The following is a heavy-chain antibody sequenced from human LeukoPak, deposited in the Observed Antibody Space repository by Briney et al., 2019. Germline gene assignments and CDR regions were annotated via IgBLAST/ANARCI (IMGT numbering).Heavy chain of an antibody. D-gene: IGHD3/OR15-3a*01. CDR2: IYYSGGT. J-gene: IGHJ4*02. V-gene: IGHV4-59*01. Sequence: KASETLSLTCTVSGGSISSYYWSWIRQPPGKGLEWIGYIYYSGGTNYNPSLKSRVTISVDTSKNQFSLKLSSVTAADTAVYYCARDLDNGYFDYWGQGTLVTVSS. CDR1: GGSISSYY. CDR3: ARDLDNGYFDY.